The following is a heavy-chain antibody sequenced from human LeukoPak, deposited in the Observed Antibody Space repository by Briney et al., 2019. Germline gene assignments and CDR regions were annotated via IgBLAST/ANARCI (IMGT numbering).Heavy chain of an antibody. CDR3: ARDSTSDSSGYYAAAYDI. CDR2: INPNSGGT. CDR1: GYTFTGYY. Sequence: ASVKVSCKASGYTFTGYYMHWVRQAPGQGLEWMGWINPNSGGTNYAQKFQGRVTLTRDTSINTAYLEVTRLRSDDTAVYFCARDSTSDSSGYYAAAYDIWGQGTTVTVSS. D-gene: IGHD3-22*01. J-gene: IGHJ3*02. V-gene: IGHV1-2*02.